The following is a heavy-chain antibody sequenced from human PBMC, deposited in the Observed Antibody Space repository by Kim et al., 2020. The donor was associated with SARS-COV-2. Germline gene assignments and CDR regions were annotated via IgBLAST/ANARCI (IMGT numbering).Heavy chain of an antibody. CDR3: ARQAGLYYYYGMDV. CDR1: GYTFTSYA. Sequence: ASVKVSCKASGYTFTSYAMNWVRQAPGQGLEWMGWINTNTGNPTYAQGFTGRFVFSLDTSVSTAYLQISSLKAEDTAVYYCARQAGLYYYYGMDVWGQGTTVTVSS. V-gene: IGHV7-4-1*02. D-gene: IGHD6-13*01. CDR2: INTNTGNP. J-gene: IGHJ6*02.